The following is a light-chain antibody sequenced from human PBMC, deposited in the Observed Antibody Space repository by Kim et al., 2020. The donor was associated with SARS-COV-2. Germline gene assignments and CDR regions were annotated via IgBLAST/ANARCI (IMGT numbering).Light chain of an antibody. V-gene: IGLV2-14*01. CDR2: EVS. Sequence: QSVVTQPASASGSPGQSITISCTGTSSDVGGYNYVSWYQQHPGKAPKLMIYEVSNRPSGVSNRFSGSKSGNTASLTISGLQAEDEADYYCSSYTSSSTLVFGGGTQLTVL. CDR3: SSYTSSSTLV. J-gene: IGLJ2*01. CDR1: SSDVGGYNY.